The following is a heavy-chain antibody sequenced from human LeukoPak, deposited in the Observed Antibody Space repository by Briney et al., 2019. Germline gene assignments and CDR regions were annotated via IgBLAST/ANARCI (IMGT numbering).Heavy chain of an antibody. D-gene: IGHD3-22*01. CDR1: GFTFSSYW. CDR3: ARDYYDSSGYDY. V-gene: IGHV3-7*01. J-gene: IGHJ4*02. CDR2: IKQDGSEK. Sequence: GGSLRLSCAVSGFTFSSYWMSWVRQAPGKGLEWVANIKQDGSEKYYVDSVKGRFTISRDNAKNSLYLQMNSLRAEDTAVYYCARDYYDSSGYDYWGQGTLVAVSS.